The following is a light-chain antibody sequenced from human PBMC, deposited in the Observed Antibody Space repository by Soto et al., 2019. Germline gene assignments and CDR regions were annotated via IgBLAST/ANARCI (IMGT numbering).Light chain of an antibody. CDR2: SND. V-gene: IGLV1-44*01. J-gene: IGLJ2*01. CDR3: CSFGGSSSLV. CDR1: SSNIGGNG. Sequence: QSVLTQPPSASGTPGQRVTISCSGRSSNIGGNGVNWYQQLPGTAPKLLIYSNDQRPSGVPHRFSGSKSGSSASLTISGLQADDEADYYCCSFGGSSSLVFGGGTKLTVL.